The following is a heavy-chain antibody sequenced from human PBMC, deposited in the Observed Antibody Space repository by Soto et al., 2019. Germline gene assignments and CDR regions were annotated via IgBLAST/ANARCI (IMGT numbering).Heavy chain of an antibody. CDR3: ARDYQLRYFDWRDYYGMDV. J-gene: IGHJ6*02. CDR1: GFTFSDYY. D-gene: IGHD3-9*01. V-gene: IGHV3-11*06. CDR2: ISSSSSYT. Sequence: PXGSMRLSCAASGFTFSDYYMSGIRQAPGKGLEWVSYISSSSSYTNYADSVKGRFTISRDNAKNSLYLQMNSLRAEDTAVYYCARDYQLRYFDWRDYYGMDVWGQGTTVTVSS.